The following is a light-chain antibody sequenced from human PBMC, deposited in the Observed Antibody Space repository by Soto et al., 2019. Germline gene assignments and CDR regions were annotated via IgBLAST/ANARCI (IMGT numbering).Light chain of an antibody. J-gene: IGKJ2*01. V-gene: IGKV3-11*01. Sequence: EIVLTQSPAYLSLTPGERVTLSCRASQSITSYLAWYQKKPSQTPRLLIYDAVNRATGVPDRFSGGGSGTDFTLTISSLEAEDSAVYYCQQRSNWPPEFTFGQGTRVEIK. CDR2: DAV. CDR1: QSITSY. CDR3: QQRSNWPPEFT.